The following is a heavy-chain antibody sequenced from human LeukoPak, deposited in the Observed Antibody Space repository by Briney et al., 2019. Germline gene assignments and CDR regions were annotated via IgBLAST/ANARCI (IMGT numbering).Heavy chain of an antibody. CDR2: ISPYHGNT. CDR1: GYTFTTYG. V-gene: IGHV1-18*01. D-gene: IGHD4-17*01. CDR3: TRDYGDYGDDVFDV. Sequence: ASVNVSCKTSGYTFTTYGINWVRQAPGQGLEWMGWISPYHGNTKYAYGLQDRVTLTTDASTTTAYMELSGLRPDDTAVYYCTRDYGDYGDDVFDVWGQGTMVIVSS. J-gene: IGHJ3*01.